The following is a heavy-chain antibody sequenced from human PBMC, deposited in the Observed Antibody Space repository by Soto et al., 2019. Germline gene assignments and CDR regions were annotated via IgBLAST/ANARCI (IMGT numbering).Heavy chain of an antibody. V-gene: IGHV4-31*03. Sequence: QVQLQESGPGLVKPSQTLSLTCTVSGGSISSGGYYWSWIRQHPGKSLEWIGYIYYSGSTYYNPSLKSRVTISVDTSKNQFSLKPSSVTAADTAVYYCARAPGGYCSGGSCRNNWFDPWGQGTLVTVSS. J-gene: IGHJ5*02. D-gene: IGHD2-15*01. CDR2: IYYSGST. CDR1: GGSISSGGYY. CDR3: ARAPGGYCSGGSCRNNWFDP.